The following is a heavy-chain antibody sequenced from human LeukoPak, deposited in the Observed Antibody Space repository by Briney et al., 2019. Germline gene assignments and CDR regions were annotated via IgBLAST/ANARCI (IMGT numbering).Heavy chain of an antibody. CDR3: ARLHSGSYYDYYYYMDV. CDR2: IYLRDSDT. D-gene: IGHD1-26*01. Sequence: GESLKISCQCSAYTFTNSWIAWVRQMPGKGLEWMGIIYLRDSDTRYSPSFQGQVTISADKPISTAYLQWSSLKASDTAMYYCARLHSGSYYDYYYYMDVWGKGTTVTVSS. CDR1: AYTFTNSW. V-gene: IGHV5-51*01. J-gene: IGHJ6*03.